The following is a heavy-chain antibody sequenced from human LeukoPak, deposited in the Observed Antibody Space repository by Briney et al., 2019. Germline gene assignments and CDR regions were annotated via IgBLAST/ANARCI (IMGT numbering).Heavy chain of an antibody. Sequence: AETLSLTCSVSVDSIDSYFWNWIRQSPGKGLEWIGYFSHTMYTNYNPSLKSRVTISADTSKNQISLRLTSVTASDTAVYFCAKGWGKQVDWFDPWGQGTLVTVSS. CDR1: VDSIDSYF. J-gene: IGHJ5*02. CDR2: FSHTMYT. V-gene: IGHV4-59*01. D-gene: IGHD3-16*01. CDR3: AKGWGKQVDWFDP.